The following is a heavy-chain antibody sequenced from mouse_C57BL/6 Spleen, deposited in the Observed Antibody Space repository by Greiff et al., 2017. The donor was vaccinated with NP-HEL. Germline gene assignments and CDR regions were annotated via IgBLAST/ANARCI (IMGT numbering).Heavy chain of an antibody. CDR1: GFSLTSYG. Sequence: VKLMESGPGLVQPSQSLSITCTVSGFSLTSYGVHWVRQSPGKGLEWLGVIWRGGSTDYNAAFISRLSISKDNSKSQFFIKMNSLQADDTAIYYCARRGSSGFFDYWGQGTTLTVSS. V-gene: IGHV2-2*01. J-gene: IGHJ2*01. CDR3: ARRGSSGFFDY. CDR2: IWRGGST. D-gene: IGHD3-2*02.